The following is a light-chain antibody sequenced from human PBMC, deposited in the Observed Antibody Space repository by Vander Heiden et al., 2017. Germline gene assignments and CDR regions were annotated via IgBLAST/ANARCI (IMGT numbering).Light chain of an antibody. CDR2: KAS. V-gene: IGKV1-5*03. J-gene: IGKJ1*01. Sequence: DIQMTQSPSTLSASVGDRVTITCRASQSLGSWLAWYQQKPGRAPNHLIYKASNLESGVPSRFSGSGSGTEFTLTISSLQPDDFATYYCQQYNNSFGQGTKVEIK. CDR3: QQYNNS. CDR1: QSLGSW.